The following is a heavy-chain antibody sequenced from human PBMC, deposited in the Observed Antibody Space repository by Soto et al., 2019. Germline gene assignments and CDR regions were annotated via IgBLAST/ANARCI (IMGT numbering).Heavy chain of an antibody. CDR1: GGSFSTSS. Sequence: QVLLVQSGAGMKKPGSSVKVSCKASGGSFSTSSINWVRQAPGQRPEWMANILPIFGTADYAQKFQGRVTITADTSTNAAYMELRSLLSEDTAVYYCAIGHKFGGISDAYDIWGPGTAVTVSS. D-gene: IGHD2-15*01. V-gene: IGHV1-69*14. CDR2: ILPIFGTA. J-gene: IGHJ3*02. CDR3: AIGHKFGGISDAYDI.